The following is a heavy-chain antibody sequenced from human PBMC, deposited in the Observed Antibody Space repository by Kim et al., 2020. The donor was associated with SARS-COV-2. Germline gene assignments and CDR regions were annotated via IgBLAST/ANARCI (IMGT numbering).Heavy chain of an antibody. V-gene: IGHV4-34*01. D-gene: IGHD2-21*02. Sequence: SETLSLTCAVYGGSFSYYYWTWIRQPPGKGLEWIGEINHSGNTYYNPSLKSRVTISVDTSKSQFSLKLSSVTAADTAVYHCARVCGDDCYSDFDFWGQGTLVTVSS. CDR1: GGSFSYYY. J-gene: IGHJ4*02. CDR3: ARVCGDDCYSDFDF. CDR2: INHSGNT.